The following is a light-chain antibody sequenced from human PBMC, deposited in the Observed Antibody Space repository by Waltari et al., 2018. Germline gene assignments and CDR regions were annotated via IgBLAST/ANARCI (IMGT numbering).Light chain of an antibody. CDR2: KAS. J-gene: IGKJ5*01. Sequence: DIQMTQSPSTLSASVGDRVTITCRASQSINIWVAWYQQKPGKAPKLLIDKASDLASGVPSRFSGSGSGTEYTLTINSLQPDDFATYYCQQYYTFSVTFGQGTRLEIK. CDR1: QSINIW. V-gene: IGKV1-5*03. CDR3: QQYYTFSVT.